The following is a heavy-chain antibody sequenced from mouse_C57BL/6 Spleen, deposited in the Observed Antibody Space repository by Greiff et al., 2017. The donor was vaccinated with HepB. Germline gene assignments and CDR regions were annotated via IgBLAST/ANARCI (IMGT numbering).Heavy chain of an antibody. CDR1: GYTFTSYW. CDR2: IYPGSGST. V-gene: IGHV1-55*01. Sequence: QVQLKQPGAELVKPGASVKMSCKASGYTFTSYWITWVKQRPGQGLEWIGDIYPGSGSTNYNEKFKSKATLTVDTSSSTAYMQLSSLTSEDSAVYYCARWTAQATWGGFDYWGQGTTLTVSS. D-gene: IGHD3-2*02. J-gene: IGHJ2*01. CDR3: ARWTAQATWGGFDY.